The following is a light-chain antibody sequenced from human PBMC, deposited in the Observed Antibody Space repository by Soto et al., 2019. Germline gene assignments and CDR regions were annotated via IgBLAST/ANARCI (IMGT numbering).Light chain of an antibody. J-gene: IGKJ5*01. CDR3: QQRSNWPSIT. Sequence: EIVMTQSPATLSLSPGERATLSCRASQSVSSYLAWYQQKPGQAPRLLIYDASNRATGIPARFSGSGSGTDFTLTINSLEPADFAVYYCQQRSNWPSITFGQGTRLEIK. CDR1: QSVSSY. V-gene: IGKV3-11*01. CDR2: DAS.